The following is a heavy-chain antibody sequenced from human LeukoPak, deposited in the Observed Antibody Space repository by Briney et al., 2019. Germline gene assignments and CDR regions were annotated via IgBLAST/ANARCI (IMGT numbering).Heavy chain of an antibody. Sequence: SETLSLTCTVSGGSISTYYWSWIRQPPGKGLEWIGYIYYSGSTNYNPSLKSRVTISVDTSKNQFSLKLSSVTAADTAVYYCARSTKGGLLPYYFDYWGQGTLVTVSS. V-gene: IGHV4-59*01. D-gene: IGHD2-15*01. CDR3: ARSTKGGLLPYYFDY. CDR1: GGSISTYY. J-gene: IGHJ4*02. CDR2: IYYSGST.